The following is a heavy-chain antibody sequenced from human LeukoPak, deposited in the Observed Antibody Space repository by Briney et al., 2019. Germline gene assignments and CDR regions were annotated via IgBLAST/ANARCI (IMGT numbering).Heavy chain of an antibody. CDR2: IYSGGST. V-gene: IGHV3-66*02. CDR3: ARESSGSWFDP. CDR1: GFTVSSNY. J-gene: IGHJ5*02. Sequence: GGSLRLSCAASGFTVSSNYMSWASQAPGKGLEWVSVIYSGGSTYYADSVKGRFTISRDNSKNTLYLQMNSLRAEDTAVYYCARESSGSWFDPWGQGTLVTVSS.